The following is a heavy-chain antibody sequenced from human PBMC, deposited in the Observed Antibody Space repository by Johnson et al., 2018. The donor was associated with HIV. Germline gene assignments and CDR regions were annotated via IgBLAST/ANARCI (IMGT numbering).Heavy chain of an antibody. D-gene: IGHD6-6*01. CDR1: GLSFSNFG. CDR3: ARGGIAARIDAFDI. J-gene: IGHJ3*02. Sequence: VQLVESGGGVVQPGKSLTLSCVGSGLSFSNFGIHWVRQAPGEGLEWVSYISSSGSAIYYADSVKGRFTMSRDNAKNSLYLQMNSLRAGDTAVYYCARGGIAARIDAFDIWGQGTMVTVSS. V-gene: IGHV3-48*04. CDR2: ISSSGSAI.